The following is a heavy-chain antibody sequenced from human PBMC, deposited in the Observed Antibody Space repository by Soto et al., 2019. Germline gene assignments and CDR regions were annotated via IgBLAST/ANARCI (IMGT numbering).Heavy chain of an antibody. CDR1: GFTFSSYW. CDR3: ARVGTGAYYFDY. J-gene: IGHJ4*02. V-gene: IGHV3-74*01. CDR2: INTDGSST. D-gene: IGHD7-27*01. Sequence: EVQLVESGGGLVQPGGSLRLSCADSGFTFSSYWMHWVRQAPGKGLVWVSRINTDGSSTGYADSVKVRFTISRDNAQKTLYLQIISVRAEDTAVYYCARVGTGAYYFDYRGLATLVTVSS.